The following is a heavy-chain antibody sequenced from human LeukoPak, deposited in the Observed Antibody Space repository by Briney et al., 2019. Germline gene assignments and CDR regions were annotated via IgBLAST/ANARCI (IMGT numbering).Heavy chain of an antibody. CDR1: GFTFDEYV. CDR3: AKDFSVYYYDSRVSDY. V-gene: IGHV3-20*04. J-gene: IGHJ4*02. Sequence: GGSLRLSCAASGFTFDEYVMSWVRQAQGKGLEWVSGISLNGGATDYADSVKGRFTISRDNGKNSLYLQMNSLRAEDTAVYYCAKDFSVYYYDSRVSDYWGQGTLVTVSS. D-gene: IGHD3-22*01. CDR2: ISLNGGAT.